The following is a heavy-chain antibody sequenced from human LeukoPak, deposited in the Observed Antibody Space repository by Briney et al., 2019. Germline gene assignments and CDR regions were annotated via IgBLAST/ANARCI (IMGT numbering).Heavy chain of an antibody. Sequence: SETLSLTCAVYGGSFSGYYWSWIRQPPGKGLEWIGEINHSGSTNYNPSLKSRVTISVDTSKNQFSLKLSSVTAADTAVYYCARGVVPAAYRGAWFDPWGQGTLVTVSS. J-gene: IGHJ5*02. CDR1: GGSFSGYY. CDR2: INHSGST. CDR3: ARGVVPAAYRGAWFDP. V-gene: IGHV4-34*01. D-gene: IGHD2-2*01.